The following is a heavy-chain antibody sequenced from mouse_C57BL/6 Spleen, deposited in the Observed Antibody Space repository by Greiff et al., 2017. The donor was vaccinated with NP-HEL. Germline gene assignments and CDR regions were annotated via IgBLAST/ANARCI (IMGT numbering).Heavy chain of an antibody. CDR1: GFSLTSYG. CDR3: ATTTVVVPYYAMDY. J-gene: IGHJ4*01. V-gene: IGHV2-4*01. D-gene: IGHD1-1*01. Sequence: QVQLKQSGPGLVQPSQSLSITCTVSGFSLTSYGVHWVRQPPGKGLEWLGVIWSGGSTDYNAAFISRLSISKDNSKSQVFFKMNSLQADDTAIYYCATTTVVVPYYAMDYWGQGTSVTVSS. CDR2: IWSGGST.